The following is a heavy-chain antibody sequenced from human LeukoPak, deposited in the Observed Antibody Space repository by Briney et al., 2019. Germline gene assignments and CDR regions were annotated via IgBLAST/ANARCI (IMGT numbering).Heavy chain of an antibody. CDR3: ARDLPYYYDSSGYFP. CDR1: GYTFTGYY. Sequence: ASVKVSCKASGYTFTGYYMHRVRQAPGQGLEWMGWINPNSGGTNYAQKFQGRVTMTRDTSISTAYMELSRLRSDDTAVYYCARDLPYYYDSSGYFPWGQGTLVTVSS. J-gene: IGHJ5*02. CDR2: INPNSGGT. V-gene: IGHV1-2*02. D-gene: IGHD3-22*01.